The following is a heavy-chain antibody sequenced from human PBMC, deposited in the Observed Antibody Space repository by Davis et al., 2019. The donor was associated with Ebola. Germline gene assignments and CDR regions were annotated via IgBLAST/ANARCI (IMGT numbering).Heavy chain of an antibody. CDR1: GITVNNQY. D-gene: IGHD2-2*01. Sequence: GGSLRLSCAASGITVNNQYMIWVRQAPGKGLEYVSIIYMGGATFYADSVKGRFTISRDSSTNTLYLQMNSLRAEDTAIYYCARALQWYCSSTSCHPHWFDPWGQGTLVTVSS. J-gene: IGHJ5*02. V-gene: IGHV3-53*01. CDR2: IYMGGAT. CDR3: ARALQWYCSSTSCHPHWFDP.